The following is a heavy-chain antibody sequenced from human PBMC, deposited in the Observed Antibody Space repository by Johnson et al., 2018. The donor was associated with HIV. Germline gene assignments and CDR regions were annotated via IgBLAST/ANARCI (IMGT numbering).Heavy chain of an antibody. CDR1: ALTFSCND. D-gene: IGHD1-7*01. J-gene: IGHJ3*02. CDR2: ISGRDHSK. CDR3: ARAGQLPEDAFDI. V-gene: IGHV3-66*01. Sequence: EVQLVEPGGGLLQPGRSSRLSCGSSALTFSCNDLKRVRQAPGKGLEWVSPISGRDHSKYYADSVKGRFTISRDNSKNTLFLQMNSLRVEYTAVYYCARAGQLPEDAFDIWGQGTMVTVSS.